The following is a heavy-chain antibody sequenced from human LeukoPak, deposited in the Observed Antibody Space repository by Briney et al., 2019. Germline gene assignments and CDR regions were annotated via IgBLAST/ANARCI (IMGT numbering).Heavy chain of an antibody. D-gene: IGHD3-9*01. CDR2: ISSSSSYI. J-gene: IGHJ4*02. Sequence: GGSLRLSCAASGFTFSSSALSWVRQAPGKGLEWVSSISSSSSYIYYADSVKGRFTISRDNAKNSLYLQMNSLRAEDTAVYYCARARYFTDLFDYWGQGTLVTVSS. CDR3: ARARYFTDLFDY. V-gene: IGHV3-21*01. CDR1: GFTFSSSA.